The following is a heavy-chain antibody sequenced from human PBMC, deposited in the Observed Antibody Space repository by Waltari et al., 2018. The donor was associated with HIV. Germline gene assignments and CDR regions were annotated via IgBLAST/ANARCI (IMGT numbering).Heavy chain of an antibody. Sequence: QVHLLESGGDLVKPGGSLRLSWVASGFTFSDYYRTWIRQAPGKRLEGVSYIAVSSAYTNYGDSVKGRFTMSRDDAKKSLFLQMNSLRPEDTAVYYCARVARGLRQGTFDIWGQGTMVTVSS. J-gene: IGHJ3*02. CDR2: IAVSSAYT. CDR3: ARVARGLRQGTFDI. D-gene: IGHD4-17*01. CDR1: GFTFSDYY. V-gene: IGHV3-11*03.